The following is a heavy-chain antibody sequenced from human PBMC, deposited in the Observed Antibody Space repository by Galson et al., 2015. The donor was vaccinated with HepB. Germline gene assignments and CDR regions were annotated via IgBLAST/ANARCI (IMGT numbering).Heavy chain of an antibody. J-gene: IGHJ4*02. CDR2: VFYGGNT. CDR3: ARPTFQGAYFDL. D-gene: IGHD2-21*01. Sequence: ETLSLTCTVSGVFVSSGVYPWAWIRQSPEKGLEWIGTVFYGGNTHYSASLKSRVTMYVDTSKNQISLNMSSVTAADTAVYYCARPTFQGAYFDLWGQGTLVTVSS. V-gene: IGHV4-39*01. CDR1: GVFVSSGVYP.